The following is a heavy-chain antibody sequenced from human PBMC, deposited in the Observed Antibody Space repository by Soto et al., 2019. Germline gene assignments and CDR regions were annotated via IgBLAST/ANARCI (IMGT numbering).Heavy chain of an antibody. CDR1: GGSISSGDYY. CDR2: IYYSGST. CDR3: ARGRAGSFYSALDY. V-gene: IGHV4-30-4*01. D-gene: IGHD3-10*01. Sequence: SETLSLTCTVSGGSISSGDYYWSWIRQPPGKGLEWIGYIYYSGSTYYNPSLKSRVTMSVDTSKNQFSLKLSSVTAADTAVYYCARGRAGSFYSALDYWGQGNLVTVSS. J-gene: IGHJ4*02.